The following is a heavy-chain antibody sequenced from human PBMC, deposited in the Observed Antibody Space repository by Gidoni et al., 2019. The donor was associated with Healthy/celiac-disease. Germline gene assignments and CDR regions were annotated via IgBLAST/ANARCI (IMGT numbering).Heavy chain of an antibody. J-gene: IGHJ5*02. CDR1: GFTSSYYG. Sequence: QVQLVVSGGGVVQPGRSLRPSCAASGFTSSYYGMHWVRQAPGKGLEWVAVISYDGSNKYYADSVKGRFTISRDNSKNTLYLQMNSLRAEDTAVYYCAKADDYGGNGWFDPWGQGTLVTVSS. V-gene: IGHV3-30*18. CDR3: AKADDYGGNGWFDP. D-gene: IGHD4-17*01. CDR2: ISYDGSNK.